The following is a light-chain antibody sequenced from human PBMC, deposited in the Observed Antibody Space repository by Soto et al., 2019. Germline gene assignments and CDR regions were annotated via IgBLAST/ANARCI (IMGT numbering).Light chain of an antibody. J-gene: IGLJ2*01. CDR1: SGHSSYA. CDR3: QTWGTGIQVV. CDR2: LNSDGSH. Sequence: QLVLTQSPSASASLGASVKLTCTLSSGHSSYAIAWHQQQPEKGPRYLMKLNSDGSHSKWDGIPDRFSGSSSGAERYLTISSLQSEDEADYYCQTWGTGIQVVFGGGTKLTVL. V-gene: IGLV4-69*01.